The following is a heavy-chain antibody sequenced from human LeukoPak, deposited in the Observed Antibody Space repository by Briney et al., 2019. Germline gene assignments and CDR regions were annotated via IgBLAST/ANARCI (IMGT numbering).Heavy chain of an antibody. J-gene: IGHJ4*02. CDR3: ANGVTDSDMIVGY. CDR2: GSGSGGST. D-gene: IGHD2-21*01. Sequence: AGSLRLSCAASGFSFSSYAMSWVRQPPGKGLEWVSAGSGSGGSTYYANSVKGRFTTSRDNSKNTQFLLMNSQIADAAAVSYCANGVTDSDMIVGYWGQGTLVTVSS. V-gene: IGHV3-23*01. CDR1: GFSFSSYA.